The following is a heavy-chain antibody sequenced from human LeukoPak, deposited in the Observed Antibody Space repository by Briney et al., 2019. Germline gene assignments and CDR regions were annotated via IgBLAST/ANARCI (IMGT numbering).Heavy chain of an antibody. V-gene: IGHV3-7*01. CDR2: INEDETER. Sequence: GGSLRLSCVASGFTFSHYWMSWLRQTPGKGLEWVANINEDETERYYVASVEGRFTVSRDNGKNSLYLQMNGLRAEDSAVLYCARARTATYNVFADFWGQGTLVTVSS. CDR1: GFTFSHYW. CDR3: ARARTATYNVFADF. D-gene: IGHD3-3*01. J-gene: IGHJ4*02.